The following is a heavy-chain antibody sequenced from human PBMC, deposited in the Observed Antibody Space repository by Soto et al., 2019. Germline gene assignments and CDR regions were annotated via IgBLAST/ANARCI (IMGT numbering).Heavy chain of an antibody. CDR2: INPNSGGT. CDR3: ARDGSGSYYHMDV. J-gene: IGHJ6*03. Sequence: ASVKVSCKASGYTFTGYYMHWVRQAPGQGLEWMGWINPNSGGTNYAQKFQGWVTMTRDTSISTAYMELSRLRSDDTAVYYCARDGSGSYYHMDVWGKGTTVTVSS. CDR1: GYTFTGYY. D-gene: IGHD3-10*01. V-gene: IGHV1-2*04.